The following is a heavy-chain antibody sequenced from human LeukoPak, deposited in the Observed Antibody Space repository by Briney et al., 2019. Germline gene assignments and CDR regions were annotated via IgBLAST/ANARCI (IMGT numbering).Heavy chain of an antibody. V-gene: IGHV4-31*11. J-gene: IGHJ4*02. D-gene: IGHD2-2*01. CDR1: GGSISSGGYY. Sequence: PSETLSLTCAVYGGSISSGGYYWSWIRQHPGKGLEWIGYIYYSGSTYYNPSLKSRVTISVDTSKNQFSLKLSSVTAADTAVYYCARDTKYYFDYWGQGTLVTVSS. CDR2: IYYSGST. CDR3: ARDTKYYFDY.